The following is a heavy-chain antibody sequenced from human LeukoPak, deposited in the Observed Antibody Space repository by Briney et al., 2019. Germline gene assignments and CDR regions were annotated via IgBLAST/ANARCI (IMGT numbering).Heavy chain of an antibody. CDR2: VSDSETT. Sequence: PSETLSLTCSVSGASMHNHYWSWLRQPPGKALEWIGYVSDSETTNYNPSLKSRVSISVDTSKNEFSLRLSSVTAADTALYYCATRPAETTWFGVFDYWSRGTLVTVSS. CDR1: GASMHNHY. J-gene: IGHJ4*02. V-gene: IGHV4-59*11. D-gene: IGHD3-10*01. CDR3: ATRPAETTWFGVFDY.